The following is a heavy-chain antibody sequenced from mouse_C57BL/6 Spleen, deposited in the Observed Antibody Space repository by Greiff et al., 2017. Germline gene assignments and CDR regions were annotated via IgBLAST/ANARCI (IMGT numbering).Heavy chain of an antibody. CDR1: GYTFTSYW. D-gene: IGHD2-4*01. CDR2: IDPSDSYT. CDR3: ARGNYDYDYAMDY. Sequence: QVQLKQPGAELVMPGASVKLSCKASGYTFTSYWMHWVKQRPGQGLEWIGEIDPSDSYTNYNQKFKGKSTLTVDKSSSTAYMQLSSLTSEDSAVYYCARGNYDYDYAMDYWGQGTSVTVSS. V-gene: IGHV1-69*01. J-gene: IGHJ4*01.